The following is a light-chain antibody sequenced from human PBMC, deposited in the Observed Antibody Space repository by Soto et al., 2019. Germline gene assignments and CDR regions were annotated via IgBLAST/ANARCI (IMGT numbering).Light chain of an antibody. CDR2: DVS. J-gene: IGLJ1*01. CDR1: SSDVGGYNY. V-gene: IGLV2-14*01. Sequence: QSVLTQPASVSGSPGQSITISCTGTSSDVGGYNYVSWYQQHPGKAPKLMIYDVSNRPSGVSNRFSGSKSGNTASLTISGLQAEDEGDYYCSSYTSSSPLVFCTGTKV. CDR3: SSYTSSSPLV.